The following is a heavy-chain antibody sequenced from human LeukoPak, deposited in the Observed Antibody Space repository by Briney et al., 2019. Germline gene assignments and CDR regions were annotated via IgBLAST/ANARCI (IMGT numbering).Heavy chain of an antibody. V-gene: IGHV4-39*07. CDR3: ARHDCSSTSCYELRWFDP. Sequence: SETLSLTCSVSGGSISRSSYYWGWIRQPPEKGLEWIGSIFYSGGTFYNPSLESRVTISVDPSKNQFSLKLSSVTAADTAVYYCARHDCSSTSCYELRWFDPWGQGTLVTVSS. CDR1: GGSISRSSYY. D-gene: IGHD2-2*01. J-gene: IGHJ5*02. CDR2: IFYSGGT.